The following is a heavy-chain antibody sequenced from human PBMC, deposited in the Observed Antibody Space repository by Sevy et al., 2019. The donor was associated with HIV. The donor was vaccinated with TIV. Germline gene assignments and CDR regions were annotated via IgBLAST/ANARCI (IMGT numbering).Heavy chain of an antibody. J-gene: IGHJ3*02. CDR1: GFTFSNAW. CDR2: VSGSGGKT. V-gene: IGHV3-23*01. D-gene: IGHD4-4*01. Sequence: GGSLRLSCAASGFTFSNAWMSWVRQAPGKGLEWVSAVSGSGGKTYYADSVKGRFTISRDTSNNTLFLHMNSLRAEDTAVYYCATHRRRDGYSYGAFDIWGQGTMVTVSS. CDR3: ATHRRRDGYSYGAFDI.